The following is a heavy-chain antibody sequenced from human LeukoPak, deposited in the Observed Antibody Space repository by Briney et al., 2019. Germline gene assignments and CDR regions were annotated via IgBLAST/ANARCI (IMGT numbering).Heavy chain of an antibody. CDR2: IKSDGST. CDR3: ARAPSEIGGYYPEYFRH. J-gene: IGHJ1*01. D-gene: IGHD3-22*01. V-gene: IGHV3-74*01. CDR1: GFTFSSYW. Sequence: GGSLRLSCAASGFTFSSYWMHWVRQAPGKGLVWVSRIKSDGSTNYADSVKGRFTISRDNAKNTLSLQMNSLRAEDTGVYYCARAPSEIGGYYPEYFRHWGQGTLVTVPS.